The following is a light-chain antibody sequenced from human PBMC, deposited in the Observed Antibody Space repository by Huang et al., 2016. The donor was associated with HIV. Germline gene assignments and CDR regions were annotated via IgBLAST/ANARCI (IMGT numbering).Light chain of an antibody. V-gene: IGKV3-15*01. J-gene: IGKJ3*01. CDR3: HQYNDWPIS. CDR2: GAS. CDR1: QSVSTN. Sequence: EMVLTQSPATLSVSPVGRATLSCRASQSVSTNLAWYQQKPGQAPRLLIYGASTRATGVPARFRGSGSGTEFTLTISDLQSEDFAVYYCHQYNDWPISFGPGIKVDIK.